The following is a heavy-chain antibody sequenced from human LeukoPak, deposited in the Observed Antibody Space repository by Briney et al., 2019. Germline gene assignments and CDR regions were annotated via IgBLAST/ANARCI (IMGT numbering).Heavy chain of an antibody. D-gene: IGHD6-13*01. V-gene: IGHV4-59*06. CDR1: GGSISSYY. J-gene: IGHJ4*02. CDR2: IYYSGST. CDR3: ARGAAGSSWLHY. Sequence: KPSETLSLTCTVSGGSISSYYWSWIRQHPGKGLEWIGYIYYSGSTYYNPSLKSRVTISVDTSKNQFSLKLSSVTAADTAVYYCARGAAGSSWLHYWGQGTLVTVSS.